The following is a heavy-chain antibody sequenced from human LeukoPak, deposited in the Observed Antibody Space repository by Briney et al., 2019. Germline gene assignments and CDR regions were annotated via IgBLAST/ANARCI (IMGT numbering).Heavy chain of an antibody. D-gene: IGHD3-10*01. Sequence: SETLSLTCTVSGGSISGYYWSWIRQPPGKGLEWIGEINHSGSTNYNPSLKSRVTISVDTSKNQFSLKLSSVTAADTAVYYCARANYYGSGTFYWGQGTLVTVSS. CDR2: INHSGST. J-gene: IGHJ4*02. V-gene: IGHV4-34*01. CDR1: GGSISGYY. CDR3: ARANYYGSGTFY.